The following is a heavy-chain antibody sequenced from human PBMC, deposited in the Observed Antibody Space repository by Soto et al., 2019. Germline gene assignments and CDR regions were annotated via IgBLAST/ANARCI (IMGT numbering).Heavy chain of an antibody. D-gene: IGHD3-16*01. V-gene: IGHV3-15*01. J-gene: IGHJ4*02. Sequence: EVQLVESGGGLVKPGGSLRLSCAASGFTFGHVWISWVRQAPGKGLEWVGRIKSKTDGGTSDYAAPVKGRFTISRYDSKNTVYLQMNSLKADDTAVYYCATGSSLGAPRWGQGTLVTVSS. CDR2: IKSKTDGGTS. CDR1: GFTFGHVW. CDR3: ATGSSLGAPR.